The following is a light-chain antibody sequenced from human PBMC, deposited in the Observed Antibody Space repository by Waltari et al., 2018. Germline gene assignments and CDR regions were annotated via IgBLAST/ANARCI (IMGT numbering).Light chain of an antibody. CDR1: QSISSY. CDR2: AAS. CDR3: QQSYSTPLT. J-gene: IGKJ4*01. Sequence: DIQMTPSPSSLSASVGDRVTITCRASQSISSYLNWYQQKPGKAPKLLIYAASSLQSGVPPRFSGSGSGTDFNLTISSLQPEDFATYYCQQSYSTPLTSGGGTKVEIK. V-gene: IGKV1-39*01.